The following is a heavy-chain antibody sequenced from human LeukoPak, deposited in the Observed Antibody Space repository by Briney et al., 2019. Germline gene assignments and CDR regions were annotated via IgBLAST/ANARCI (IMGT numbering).Heavy chain of an antibody. V-gene: IGHV3-30*03. Sequence: GRSLRLSCAASGFTFRSYGMHWVRQAPGKGLEGVTVISYDGSNKYYADSVKGRFTVSRDNYKATVDLQMNSLRVEDTAVYYCARGWQWLVQGYFDYWGQGTLVTVSS. CDR1: GFTFRSYG. D-gene: IGHD6-19*01. CDR3: ARGWQWLVQGYFDY. J-gene: IGHJ4*02. CDR2: ISYDGSNK.